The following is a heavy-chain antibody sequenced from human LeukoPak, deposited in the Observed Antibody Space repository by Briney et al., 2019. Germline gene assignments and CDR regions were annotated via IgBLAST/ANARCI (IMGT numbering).Heavy chain of an antibody. D-gene: IGHD3-10*01. V-gene: IGHV1-18*01. CDR2: ISAYNGNT. CDR1: GYTFTSYG. J-gene: IGHJ4*02. Sequence: GASVKVSCKASGYTFTSYGISWVRQAPGQGLEWMGWISAYNGNTNYAQKLQGRVTMTTDTSTSTAYMELRSLRSDDPGVYYCARRGYYYGSGSSEYWPRRTLVPVPS. CDR3: ARRGYYYGSGSSEY.